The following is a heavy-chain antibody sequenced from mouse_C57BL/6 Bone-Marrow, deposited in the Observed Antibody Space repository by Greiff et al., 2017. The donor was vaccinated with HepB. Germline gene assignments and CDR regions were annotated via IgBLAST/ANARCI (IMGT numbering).Heavy chain of an antibody. CDR1: GYTFTDYN. V-gene: IGHV1-22*01. Sequence: VQLQQSGPELVKPGASVKMSCKASGYTFTDYNMHWVKQSHGKSLEWIGYINPNNGGTSYNQKFKGKATLTVNKSSSTAYMELRSLTSEDSAVYYCARGRLANWDDFDYWGQGTTLTVSS. CDR2: INPNNGGT. J-gene: IGHJ2*01. D-gene: IGHD4-1*01. CDR3: ARGRLANWDDFDY.